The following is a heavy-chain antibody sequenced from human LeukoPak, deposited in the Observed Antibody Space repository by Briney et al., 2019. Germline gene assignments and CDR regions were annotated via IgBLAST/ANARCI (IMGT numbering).Heavy chain of an antibody. CDR2: IYHSGST. CDR1: GGSIRSYY. V-gene: IGHV4-59*01. CDR3: ARGGAARLHFQN. D-gene: IGHD6-6*01. Sequence: SETLSLTCTVSGGSIRSYYWSWIRQPPGKGLEWIGYIYHSGSTNYNPSLQSRVTISVDTSKNQFSLNLNSVTAADTAAYYCARGGAARLHFQNWGQGTLVTVSS. J-gene: IGHJ1*01.